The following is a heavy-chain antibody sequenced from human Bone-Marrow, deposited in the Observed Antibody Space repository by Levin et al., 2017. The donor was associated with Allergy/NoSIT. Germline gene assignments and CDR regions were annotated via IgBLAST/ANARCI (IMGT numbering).Heavy chain of an antibody. CDR3: AKVFRANWLDP. D-gene: IGHD3-10*01. J-gene: IGHJ5*02. CDR1: GDPINDHY. Sequence: SQTLSLTCTVSGDPINDHYWTWVRPPPGKGLEWIGHIFYVGTTKYNSSLGSRVTISLDPSKTQFSLTLTSVTAADTAVYYCAKVFRANWLDPWGQGTLVVVSS. CDR2: IFYVGTT. V-gene: IGHV4-59*11.